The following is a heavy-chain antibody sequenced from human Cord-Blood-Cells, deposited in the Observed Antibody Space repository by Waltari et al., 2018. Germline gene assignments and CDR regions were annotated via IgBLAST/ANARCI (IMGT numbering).Heavy chain of an antibody. CDR1: GFSLSTSRVG. CDR2: IYWDDDK. D-gene: IGHD3-3*01. J-gene: IGHJ3*02. Sequence: QITLKESGPTLVKPTQTLTLTCTFSGFSLSTSRVGVGWIRQPPGKALEWLALIYWDDDKRYSPSLKIRLTITKDASKNQVVLTMTNMNPVDTATYYCAHRSITIFGVVSDAFDIWGQGTMVTVSS. CDR3: AHRSITIFGVVSDAFDI. V-gene: IGHV2-5*02.